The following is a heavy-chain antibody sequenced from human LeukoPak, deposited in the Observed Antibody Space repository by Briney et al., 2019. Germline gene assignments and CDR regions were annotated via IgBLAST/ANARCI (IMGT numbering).Heavy chain of an antibody. D-gene: IGHD4-23*01. V-gene: IGHV1-69*05. J-gene: IGHJ5*02. CDR2: IIPIFGTA. CDR1: GGTFSSYA. Sequence: EASVTVSCKASGGTFSSYAISWVRQAPGQGLEWMGGIIPIFGTANYAQKFQGRVTITTDESTSTAYMELSSLRSEDTAVYYCARATVVTNWFDPWGQGTLVTVSS. CDR3: ARATVVTNWFDP.